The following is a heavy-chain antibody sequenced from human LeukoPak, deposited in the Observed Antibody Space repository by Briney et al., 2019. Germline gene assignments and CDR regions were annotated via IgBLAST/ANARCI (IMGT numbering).Heavy chain of an antibody. D-gene: IGHD1-14*01. CDR1: GGSISRGDYY. J-gene: IGHJ4*02. CDR3: ARGSPPSHHGPYYFDY. CDR2: MYYSGST. V-gene: IGHV4-30-4*01. Sequence: TSETLSLACTVSGGSISRGDYYWSWIRQPPGKGLEWIGYMYYSGSTYYNPSLKSRVTISVDTSKNQFSLKLSSVTAADTAVYYCARGSPPSHHGPYYFDYWGQGTLVTVSS.